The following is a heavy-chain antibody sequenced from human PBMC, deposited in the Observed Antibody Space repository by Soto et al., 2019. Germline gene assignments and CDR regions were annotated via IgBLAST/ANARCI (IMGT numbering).Heavy chain of an antibody. Sequence: QVQLVESGGGVVQPGRSLRLSCAASGFIFSSYGMHWVRQALGKGLEWVAVIWYDGGNKYYADSVKGRFTISRDNSKNTLYLQMNSLRAEDTAVYYCARDIPGWGSSSVDYWGQGTLVTVSS. CDR1: GFIFSSYG. V-gene: IGHV3-33*01. CDR3: ARDIPGWGSSSVDY. CDR2: IWYDGGNK. J-gene: IGHJ4*02. D-gene: IGHD6-6*01.